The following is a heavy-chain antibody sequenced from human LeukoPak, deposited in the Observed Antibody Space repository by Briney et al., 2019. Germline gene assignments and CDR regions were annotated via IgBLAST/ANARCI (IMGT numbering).Heavy chain of an antibody. CDR1: GFTLSSYA. CDR2: ISYDGSNK. J-gene: IGHJ6*02. Sequence: PGRSLRLSCAASGFTLSSYAMHWVRQAPGKGLEGVAVISYDGSNKYYADSVKGRFTISRDNSKSTLYLQMNSLRAEDTAAYYCAREKLLSDYYYGMDVWGQGTTVTVSS. D-gene: IGHD2-2*01. CDR3: AREKLLSDYYYGMDV. V-gene: IGHV3-30*04.